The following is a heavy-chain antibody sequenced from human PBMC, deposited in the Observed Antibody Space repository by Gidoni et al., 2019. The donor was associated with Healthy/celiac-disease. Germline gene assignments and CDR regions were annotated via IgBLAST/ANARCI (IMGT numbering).Heavy chain of an antibody. V-gene: IGHV3-23*01. CDR1: GSTFTSCA. Sequence: EVQLLESGGGLVQPGGSLRLSCAASGSTFTSCAMSWVRQAPGKGLEWVSAISGSGVSTYYADSVKGRFTISRDNSKNTLYLQMNSLRAEDTAVYYCAKDGRWLQLGSSYFDYWGQGTLVTVSS. CDR3: AKDGRWLQLGSSYFDY. J-gene: IGHJ4*02. D-gene: IGHD5-12*01. CDR2: ISGSGVST.